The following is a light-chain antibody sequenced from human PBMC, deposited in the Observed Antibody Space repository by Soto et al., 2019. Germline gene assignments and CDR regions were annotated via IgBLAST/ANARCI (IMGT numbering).Light chain of an antibody. CDR2: GDS. Sequence: QSVLTQTPSVSGAPGQRVTISCTGSSSNIGAGNDVQWYQQLPGTAPKLLIYGDSNRPSGVPDRFSGSKSGTSASLAITGLQAEDEADYYCQSYDSSLSGHVFGTGTKLTVL. V-gene: IGLV1-40*01. CDR3: QSYDSSLSGHV. CDR1: SSNIGAGND. J-gene: IGLJ1*01.